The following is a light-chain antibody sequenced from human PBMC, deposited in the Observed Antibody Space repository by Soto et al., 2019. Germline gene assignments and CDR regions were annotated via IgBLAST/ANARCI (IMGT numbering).Light chain of an antibody. CDR2: GVT. V-gene: IGLV2-14*01. Sequence: QSVLTQPASVSGSPGQSITISCTGTSSDVGGYNYVSWYQQHPGIAPKLLIYGVTNRPSGVSPRFSGSKSGNTASLTISGLHAEHEADYHCSSYTSASTLLYLFGTGTKVTVL. CDR1: SSDVGGYNY. J-gene: IGLJ1*01. CDR3: SSYTSASTLLYL.